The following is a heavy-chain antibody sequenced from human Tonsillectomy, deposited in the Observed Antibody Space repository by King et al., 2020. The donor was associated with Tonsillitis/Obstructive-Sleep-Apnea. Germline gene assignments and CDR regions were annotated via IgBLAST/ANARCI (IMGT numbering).Heavy chain of an antibody. J-gene: IGHJ6*02. V-gene: IGHV3-30*04. CDR3: ARETVTLGYYYGMEV. CDR2: IPYDGSNK. CDR1: GFTFSSYA. Sequence: VQLVESGGGVVQPGGSRRLSCAASGFTFSSYAMHWVRQAPGKGREWVAVIPYDGSNKYYANSVKGRFTIPRDNSKNTLYLKMNSLRAEDTAVYYCARETVTLGYYYGMEVWGQGTTVTVSS. D-gene: IGHD4-17*01.